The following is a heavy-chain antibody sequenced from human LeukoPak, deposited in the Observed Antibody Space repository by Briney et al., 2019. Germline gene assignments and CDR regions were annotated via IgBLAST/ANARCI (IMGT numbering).Heavy chain of an antibody. CDR1: GFTLSSYA. CDR2: LSAGGGST. Sequence: GGSPRLSCAASGFTLSSYALSWVRQAPGKGLDWVSALSAGGGSTYYADSVKGRFTISRDNSKNTLYLQMNSLRAEDTAVYYCARDECGDYGCDRWGQGTLVTVSS. CDR3: ARDECGDYGCDR. V-gene: IGHV3-23*01. J-gene: IGHJ5*02. D-gene: IGHD4-17*01.